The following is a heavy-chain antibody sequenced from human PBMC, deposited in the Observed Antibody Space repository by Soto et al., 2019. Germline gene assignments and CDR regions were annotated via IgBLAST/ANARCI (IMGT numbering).Heavy chain of an antibody. D-gene: IGHD2-2*01. CDR3: AHAYGGTSWPNDAFDV. V-gene: IGHV2-5*02. J-gene: IGHJ3*01. CDR2: IYWDDDK. Sequence: QITLTESGPTLVKPTQTLTLTCTFSGFSLSADGVGVAWIRQPPGKGLEWLALIYWDDDKRYSPSLKNRLTITKDTSKNHVVLTMTNKDPVDTATYYCAHAYGGTSWPNDAFDVWGQGTVVTVSS. CDR1: GFSLSADGVG.